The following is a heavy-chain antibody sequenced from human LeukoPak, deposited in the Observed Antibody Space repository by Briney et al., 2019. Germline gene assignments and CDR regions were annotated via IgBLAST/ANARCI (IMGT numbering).Heavy chain of an antibody. J-gene: IGHJ6*02. D-gene: IGHD3-10*01. CDR1: GYTFTSHY. Sequence: ASVKVSCKASGYTFTSHYMHWVRQAPGQGPEWMGIINPSGGSTSYAQKFQGRVTMTRDTSTSTVYMELSSLRSEDTAVYYCARDGGSGSWNYYGMDVWGQGTTVTVSS. CDR3: ARDGGSGSWNYYGMDV. V-gene: IGHV1-46*01. CDR2: INPSGGST.